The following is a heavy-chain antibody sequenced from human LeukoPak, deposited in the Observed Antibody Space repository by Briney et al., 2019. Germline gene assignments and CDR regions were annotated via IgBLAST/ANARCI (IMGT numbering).Heavy chain of an antibody. V-gene: IGHV1-69*04. J-gene: IGHJ3*02. CDR1: GGTFSSYA. Sequence: ASVKVSCKASGGTFSSYAISWVRQAPGQGLEWMGRIIPILGIANYAQKFQGRVTITADKSTSTAYMELSSLRSEDTAVYYCATHYYDSSGYYEAFDIWGQGTMVTVSS. CDR2: IIPILGIA. D-gene: IGHD3-22*01. CDR3: ATHYYDSSGYYEAFDI.